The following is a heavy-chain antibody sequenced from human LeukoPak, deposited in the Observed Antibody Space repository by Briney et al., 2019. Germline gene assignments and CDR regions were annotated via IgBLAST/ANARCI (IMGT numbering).Heavy chain of an antibody. CDR1: GFTFSSYW. J-gene: IGHJ4*02. D-gene: IGHD3-22*01. Sequence: PGGSLRLSCAASGFTFSSYWMSWVRQAPGKGLEWVSSISSSGSYIYYADSVKGRFTISRDNAKNSLYLQMNSLRAEDTAVYYCAFYYYDSSGYLYWGQGTLVTVSS. CDR3: AFYYYDSSGYLY. CDR2: ISSSGSYI. V-gene: IGHV3-21*01.